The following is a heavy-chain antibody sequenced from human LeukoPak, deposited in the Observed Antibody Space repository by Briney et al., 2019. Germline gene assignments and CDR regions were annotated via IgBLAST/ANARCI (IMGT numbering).Heavy chain of an antibody. V-gene: IGHV3-66*01. J-gene: IGHJ4*02. D-gene: IGHD3-3*01. Sequence: GGSLRLSCAASGFTVSTNYMSWVRQAPGKGLEWVSFIHSGGTYYADSVKGRFTISRDNSKNTVYLQMNNLRAEDTAVYYCAPEGPVFGVRDQGTLVTVSS. CDR2: IHSGGT. CDR3: APEGPVFGV. CDR1: GFTVSTNY.